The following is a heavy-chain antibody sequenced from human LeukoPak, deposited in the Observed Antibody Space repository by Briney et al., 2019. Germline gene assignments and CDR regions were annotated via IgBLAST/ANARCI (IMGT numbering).Heavy chain of an antibody. Sequence: SETLSLTCTVSGGSISSYYWSWIRQPPGPGLECIWRFYTSGSTNYNPSLKSRVTMSVDTSKNQFSLKLSSVTAADTAVYYCARVACSGGSCYSGWFDPWGQGTLVTVSS. CDR1: GGSISSYY. V-gene: IGHV4-4*07. CDR3: ARVACSGGSCYSGWFDP. CDR2: FYTSGST. D-gene: IGHD2-15*01. J-gene: IGHJ5*02.